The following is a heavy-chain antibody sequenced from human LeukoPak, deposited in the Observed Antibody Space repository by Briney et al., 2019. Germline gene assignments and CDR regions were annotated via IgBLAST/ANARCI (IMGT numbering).Heavy chain of an antibody. D-gene: IGHD5-18*01. CDR3: ARVDTAMVTGPFDY. Sequence: ASVKVSCKASGYTFTSYDINWVRQATGQGLEWMGWMNPNSGNTGYAQKFQGRVTMTRNTSISTAYMELSSLRSEDTAVYYCARVDTAMVTGPFDYWGQGTLVTVSS. CDR2: MNPNSGNT. CDR1: GYTFTSYD. V-gene: IGHV1-8*01. J-gene: IGHJ4*02.